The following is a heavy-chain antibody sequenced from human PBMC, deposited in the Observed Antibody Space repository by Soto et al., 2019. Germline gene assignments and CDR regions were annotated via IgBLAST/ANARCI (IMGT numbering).Heavy chain of an antibody. CDR3: AGGVAMVRGLNYYYYGMDV. Sequence: ASVKVSCKASGGTLSSYAISWVRQAPGQGLKWMGGIIPIFGTANYAQKFQGRVTITADESTSTAYMELSSLRSEDTAMYYCAGGVAMVRGLNYYYYGMDVWGQGTTVTVSS. D-gene: IGHD3-10*01. CDR2: IIPIFGTA. CDR1: GGTLSSYA. V-gene: IGHV1-69*13. J-gene: IGHJ6*02.